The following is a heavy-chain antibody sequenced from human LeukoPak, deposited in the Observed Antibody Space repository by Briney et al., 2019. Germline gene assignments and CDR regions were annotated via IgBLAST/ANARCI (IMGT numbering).Heavy chain of an antibody. CDR2: ISYDGSNK. CDR3: ARHSPAYCSGGSCFSGGMDV. J-gene: IGHJ6*02. V-gene: IGHV3-30-3*01. D-gene: IGHD2-15*01. CDR1: GFTFSSYA. Sequence: PGRSLRLSCAASGFTFSSYAMHWVRQAPGKGLEWVAVISYDGSNKYYADSVKGRFTISRDNSKNTLYLQMNSLRAEDTAVYYCARHSPAYCSGGSCFSGGMDVWGQGTTVTVSS.